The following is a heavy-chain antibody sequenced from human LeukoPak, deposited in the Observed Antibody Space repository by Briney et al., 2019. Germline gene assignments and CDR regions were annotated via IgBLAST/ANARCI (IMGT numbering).Heavy chain of an antibody. CDR3: ARIVAGTMVDY. J-gene: IGHJ4*02. CDR2: ISSSSSYI. D-gene: IGHD6-19*01. Sequence: GGSLRLSCAASGFTFSSYAMSWVRQAPGKGLEWVSSISSSSSYIYYADSVKGRFTISRDNAKNSLYLQMNSLRAEDTAVYYCARIVAGTMVDYWGQGTLVTVSS. CDR1: GFTFSSYA. V-gene: IGHV3-21*01.